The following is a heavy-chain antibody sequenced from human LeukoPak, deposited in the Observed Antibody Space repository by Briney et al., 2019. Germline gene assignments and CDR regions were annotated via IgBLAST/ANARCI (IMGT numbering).Heavy chain of an antibody. J-gene: IGHJ4*02. CDR3: ATGLMTTVVTAGYDY. V-gene: IGHV1-18*01. Sequence: GASVKVSYKASGYTFTSYGISWVRQAPGQGLEWMGWISAYNGNTNYAQKLQGRVTMTTDTSTSTAYMELRSLRSDDTAVYYCATGLMTTVVTAGYDYWGQGTLVTVSS. D-gene: IGHD4-23*01. CDR1: GYTFTSYG. CDR2: ISAYNGNT.